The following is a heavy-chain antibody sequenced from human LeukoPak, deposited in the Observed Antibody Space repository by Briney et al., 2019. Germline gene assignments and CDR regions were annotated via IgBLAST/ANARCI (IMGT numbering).Heavy chain of an antibody. CDR2: IIPIFGTA. V-gene: IGHV1-69*05. D-gene: IGHD3-3*01. CDR1: GGTFSSYA. CDR3: VRDDNDFWSGYYTFDY. J-gene: IGHJ4*02. Sequence: SVKVSCKASGGTFSSYAISWVRQAPGQGLEWMGRIIPIFGTANYAQKFQGRVTITTDESTSTAYMELSSLRSEDTAVYYCVRDDNDFWSGYYTFDYWGQGTLLTVSS.